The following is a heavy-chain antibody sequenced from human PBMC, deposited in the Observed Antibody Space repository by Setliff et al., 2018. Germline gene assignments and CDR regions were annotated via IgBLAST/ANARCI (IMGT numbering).Heavy chain of an antibody. CDR2: INPSGGST. J-gene: IGHJ3*02. Sequence: GASVKVSCKASGYTFTSYYMHWVRQAPGQGLEWMGIINPSGGSTSYAQKFQGRVTMTRDTSTGTVYMELSSLRSEDTAVYYCARDVFPVVTMVRGPSSDAFDIWGQGTMVTVSS. V-gene: IGHV1-46*01. D-gene: IGHD3-10*01. CDR1: GYTFTSYY. CDR3: ARDVFPVVTMVRGPSSDAFDI.